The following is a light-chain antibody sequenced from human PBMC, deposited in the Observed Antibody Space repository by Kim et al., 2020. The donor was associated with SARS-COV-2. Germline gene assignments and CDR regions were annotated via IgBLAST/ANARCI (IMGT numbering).Light chain of an antibody. CDR3: QSYDSSLSGWV. CDR2: ANN. V-gene: IGLV1-40*01. J-gene: IGLJ3*02. Sequence: QRVTISCTGSSSNIGAGYDVHWYQQLPGTAPKLLIYANNNRPSGVPDRFSGSKSDTSASLAITGLQAEDEADYYCQSYDSSLSGWVFGGGTQLTVL. CDR1: SSNIGAGYD.